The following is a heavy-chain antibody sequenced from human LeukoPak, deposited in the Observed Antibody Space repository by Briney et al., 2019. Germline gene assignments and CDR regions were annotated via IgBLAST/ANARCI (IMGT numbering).Heavy chain of an antibody. V-gene: IGHV4-59*08. CDR2: IYYSGGT. CDR3: ARRIGGKGFDP. J-gene: IGHJ5*02. CDR1: GGSISSYY. D-gene: IGHD4-23*01. Sequence: SETLSLTCTVSGGSISSYYWSWIRQPPGKGLEWIGYIYYSGGTNYNPSLKSRVTISVDTSKNQFSLKLSSVTAADTAVYYCARRIGGKGFDPWGQGTLVTVSS.